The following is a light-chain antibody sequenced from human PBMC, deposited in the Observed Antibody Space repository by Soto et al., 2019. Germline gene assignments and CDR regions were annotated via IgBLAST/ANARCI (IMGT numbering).Light chain of an antibody. CDR2: EGI. CDR3: SSYAGSSTYV. CDR1: TSDVGSYNL. Sequence: QSVLTQPASVSGSPGQSITISCTGTTSDVGSYNLVSWYQQHPDKAPKLIIYEGIRRPSGVSNRLSGSKSANTASLTISGLQAEDEADYHCSSYAGSSTYVFGTGTKVTV. J-gene: IGLJ1*01. V-gene: IGLV2-23*01.